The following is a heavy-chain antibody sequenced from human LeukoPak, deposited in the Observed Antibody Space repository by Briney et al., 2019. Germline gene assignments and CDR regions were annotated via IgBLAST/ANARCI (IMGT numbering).Heavy chain of an antibody. CDR1: GFTFSDYY. CDR3: ARGLTYYYDSSGLI. V-gene: IGHV3-11*01. D-gene: IGHD3-22*01. CDR2: ISSSDSTI. Sequence: GGSLRLSCAASGFTFSDYYMSWIRQAPGKGLEWVSYISSSDSTIYYADSVKGRFTISRDNAKNSLYLQMNSLRAEDTAVYYCARGLTYYYDSSGLIWGQGTLVTVSS. J-gene: IGHJ4*02.